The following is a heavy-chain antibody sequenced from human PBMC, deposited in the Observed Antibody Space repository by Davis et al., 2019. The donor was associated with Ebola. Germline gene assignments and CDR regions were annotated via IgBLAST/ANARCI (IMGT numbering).Heavy chain of an antibody. J-gene: IGHJ4*02. CDR1: GYSFTSYW. CDR3: ARQGRYDYIWGSYCSFGLYYFDY. CDR2: IYPGDSDT. V-gene: IGHV5-51*01. D-gene: IGHD3-16*02. Sequence: GESLKISCKGSGYSFTSYWIGWVRQMPGKGLEWMGIIYPGDSDTRYSPSFQGQVTISADKSISTAYLQWSSLKASDTAMYYCARQGRYDYIWGSYCSFGLYYFDYWGQGTLVTVSS.